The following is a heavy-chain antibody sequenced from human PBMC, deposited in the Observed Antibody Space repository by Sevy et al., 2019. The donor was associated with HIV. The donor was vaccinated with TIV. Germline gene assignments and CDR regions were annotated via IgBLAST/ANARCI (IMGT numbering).Heavy chain of an antibody. CDR2: IKSKTDGGTT. D-gene: IGHD3-3*01. J-gene: IGHJ4*02. Sequence: GGSLRLSCAASGFTFSNAWMSWVRQAPGKGLEWVGRIKSKTDGGTTDYAAPVKGRFTISRDDSNNTLYLQMNSLKTEDTAVYYCTTDLPYYDFWSGYYHFDYWGQGTLVTVSS. V-gene: IGHV3-15*01. CDR3: TTDLPYYDFWSGYYHFDY. CDR1: GFTFSNAW.